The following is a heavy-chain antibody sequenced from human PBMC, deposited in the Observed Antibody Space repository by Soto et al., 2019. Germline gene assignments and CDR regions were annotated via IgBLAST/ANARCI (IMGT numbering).Heavy chain of an antibody. V-gene: IGHV3-30*18. J-gene: IGHJ4*02. Sequence: ESGGGVVQPGRSLRLSCAASGFTFSSYGMHWVRQAPGKGLEWVAVISYDGSNKYYADSVKGRFTISRDNSKNTLYLQMNSLRAEDTAVYYCAKGPYGGATSIYFDYWGQGTLVTVSS. CDR3: AKGPYGGATSIYFDY. CDR1: GFTFSSYG. CDR2: ISYDGSNK. D-gene: IGHD1-26*01.